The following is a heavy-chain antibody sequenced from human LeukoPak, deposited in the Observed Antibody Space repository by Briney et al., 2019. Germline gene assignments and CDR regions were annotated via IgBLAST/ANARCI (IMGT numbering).Heavy chain of an antibody. Sequence: GGSLRLSCAASGFTFSSHPMNWVRQAPGKGLEWVAVIANDGRFAHYADSVKGRFTISRDNSKSTLEMQMNSLRAEDTALYYCVKEANGFDMWGLGTMVTVSS. D-gene: IGHD2-8*01. CDR1: GFTFSSHP. J-gene: IGHJ3*02. CDR3: VKEANGFDM. V-gene: IGHV3-30*04. CDR2: IANDGRFA.